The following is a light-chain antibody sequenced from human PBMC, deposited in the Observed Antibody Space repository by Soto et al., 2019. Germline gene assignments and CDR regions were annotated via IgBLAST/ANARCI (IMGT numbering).Light chain of an antibody. CDR2: DVS. CDR3: SSYTSSSTLGV. V-gene: IGLV2-14*01. Sequence: QSALTQPAPVSWSPGQSITISCTGTSSEVGGYNYVSWYQQHPGKAPKLMIYDVSNRPSGVSNRFSGSKSGNTASLTISGLQAEDEADYYCSSYTSSSTLGVFGTGTKVTV. CDR1: SSEVGGYNY. J-gene: IGLJ1*01.